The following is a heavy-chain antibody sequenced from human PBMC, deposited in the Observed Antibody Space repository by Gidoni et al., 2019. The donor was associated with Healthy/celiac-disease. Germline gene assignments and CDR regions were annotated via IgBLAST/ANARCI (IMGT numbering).Heavy chain of an antibody. V-gene: IGHV3-53*02. Sequence: EVQLVETGGGLIQPGGSLRLSCAASGFTVSSNYMSWVRQAPGKGLEWVSVIYSGGSTYYADSVKGRFTISRDNSKNTLYLQMNSLRAEDTAVYYCARSYSSSWYWLDPWGQGTLVTVSS. J-gene: IGHJ5*02. CDR2: IYSGGST. CDR1: GFTVSSNY. D-gene: IGHD6-13*01. CDR3: ARSYSSSWYWLDP.